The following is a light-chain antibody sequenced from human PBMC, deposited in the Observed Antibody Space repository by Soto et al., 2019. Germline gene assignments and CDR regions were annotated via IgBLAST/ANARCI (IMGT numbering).Light chain of an antibody. CDR1: QSLPNRY. J-gene: IGKJ5*01. CDR2: GAS. Sequence: GLTQSPGTLSLSPGERATLSCRASQSLPNRYLAWYQQRPGQAPRFLIWGASNRAAGIPDRFSGSGSGTDFSLTISRLEAEDCAVYYCQQYDASPRITFGQGTRLAIK. V-gene: IGKV3-20*01. CDR3: QQYDASPRIT.